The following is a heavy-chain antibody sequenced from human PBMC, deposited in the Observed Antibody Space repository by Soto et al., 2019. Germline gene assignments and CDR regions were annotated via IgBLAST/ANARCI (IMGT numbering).Heavy chain of an antibody. CDR2: ISSSSSYI. Sequence: PGGSLRLSCAASGFTFSSYSMNWVRQAPGKGLEWVSSISSSSSYIYYADSVKGRFTISRDNAKNSLYLQMNSLRAEDTAVYYCARAKYYYDSSGYYALYDAFDIWGQGTMVT. CDR3: ARAKYYYDSSGYYALYDAFDI. D-gene: IGHD3-22*01. J-gene: IGHJ3*02. V-gene: IGHV3-21*01. CDR1: GFTFSSYS.